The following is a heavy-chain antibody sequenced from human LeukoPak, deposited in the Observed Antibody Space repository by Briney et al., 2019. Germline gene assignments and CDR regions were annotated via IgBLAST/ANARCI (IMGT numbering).Heavy chain of an antibody. D-gene: IGHD6-13*01. V-gene: IGHV1-18*01. J-gene: IGHJ6*02. CDR3: AREQAAAGTFYYYYYGMDV. CDR2: ISAYNGNT. CDR1: GYTFTSYG. Sequence: ASVKVSCKASGYTFTSYGISWVRQAPGQGLEWMGWISAYNGNTNYAQKLQGRVTMTTDTSTSTAYMELRSLRSDDTAVYYCAREQAAAGTFYYYYYGMDVWGQGTTVTVSS.